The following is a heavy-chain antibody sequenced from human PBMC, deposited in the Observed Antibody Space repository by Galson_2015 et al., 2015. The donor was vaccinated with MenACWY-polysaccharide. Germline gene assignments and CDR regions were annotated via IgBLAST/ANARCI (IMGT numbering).Heavy chain of an antibody. Sequence: SLRLSCAGSGFTFGNHPMNWVRQAPGKGLEWVSVSLDSGRGTYYADSVKGRFSISRDISKNTLYLQMNSLRVDDTAIYYCVKGLGYCPRASFYEDYWGQGTLVTVSS. CDR3: VKGLGYCPRASFYEDY. V-gene: IGHV3-23*01. J-gene: IGHJ4*02. D-gene: IGHD2-8*02. CDR2: SLDSGRGT. CDR1: GFTFGNHP.